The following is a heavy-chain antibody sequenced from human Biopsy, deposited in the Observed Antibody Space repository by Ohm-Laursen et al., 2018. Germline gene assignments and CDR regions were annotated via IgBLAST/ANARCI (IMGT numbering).Heavy chain of an antibody. V-gene: IGHV1-24*01. CDR1: GYTLTALS. CDR2: FAPENGKT. Sequence: GASVKVSCNVSGYTLTALSMHWVRQAPGRGLEWMGGFAPENGKTIYAQKFQGRITMTEDTSTDTGYMELSSLRSEDTAVYYCAADINVWNVNYWGQGTQVTVSS. CDR3: AADINVWNVNY. J-gene: IGHJ4*02. D-gene: IGHD1-1*01.